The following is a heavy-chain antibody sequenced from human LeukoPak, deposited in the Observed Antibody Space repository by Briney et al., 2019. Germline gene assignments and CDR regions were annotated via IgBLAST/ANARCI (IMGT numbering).Heavy chain of an antibody. D-gene: IGHD4-17*01. CDR2: INPSGST. CDR3: ARARMTTVKFFDY. V-gene: IGHV4-34*01. CDR1: GGSFSGYY. Sequence: SETLSLTCAVYGGSFSGYYWSWIRQPPGKGLGWIGEINPSGSTNYNPSLKSRVTISVDTSKNQFSLKLSSVTAADTAVYYCARARMTTVKFFDYWGQGTLVTVSS. J-gene: IGHJ4*02.